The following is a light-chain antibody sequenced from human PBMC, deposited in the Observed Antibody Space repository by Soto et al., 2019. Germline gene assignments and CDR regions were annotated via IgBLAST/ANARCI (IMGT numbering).Light chain of an antibody. J-gene: IGLJ1*01. V-gene: IGLV2-8*01. Sequence: QAVRTEPPSASASPGQSVTISCTGTSSDVGGYHYVSWYQQHPGKAPKLMIYEVTKRPSDIPDRFSGSKSGNTASLTVSGLQSEEEADYRCSSYAGTNKHILGTGPKVTVL. CDR2: EVT. CDR3: SSYAGTNKHI. CDR1: SSDVGGYHY.